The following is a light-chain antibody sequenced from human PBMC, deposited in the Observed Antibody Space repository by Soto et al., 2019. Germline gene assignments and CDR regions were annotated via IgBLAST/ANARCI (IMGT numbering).Light chain of an antibody. CDR3: QQRSNWPPLT. Sequence: EIVLTQSPATLSLSPGERATLSCRASQSVSSYLAWYQQKPGQAPRLLIYDASNRDTGIPARFSGSGSGTDFYLTISSLESEDFAGYYCQQRSNWPPLTFGGGTKVEIK. CDR1: QSVSSY. CDR2: DAS. J-gene: IGKJ4*01. V-gene: IGKV3-11*01.